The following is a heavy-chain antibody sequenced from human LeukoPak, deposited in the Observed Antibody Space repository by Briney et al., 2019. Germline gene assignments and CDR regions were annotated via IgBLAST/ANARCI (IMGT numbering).Heavy chain of an antibody. CDR2: ISYDGSNK. Sequence: GRSLRLSCAASGFTFSSYAMHWVRQAPGKGLEWVAVISYDGSNKYYADSVKGRFTISRDNSKNTLYLQMNSLRAEDTAVYYYARDPWFGEIYYYYGMDVWGKGTTVTVSS. V-gene: IGHV3-30*04. CDR3: ARDPWFGEIYYYYGMDV. D-gene: IGHD3-10*01. CDR1: GFTFSSYA. J-gene: IGHJ6*04.